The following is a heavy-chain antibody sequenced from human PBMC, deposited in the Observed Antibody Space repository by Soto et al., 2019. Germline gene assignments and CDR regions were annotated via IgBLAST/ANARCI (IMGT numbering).Heavy chain of an antibody. CDR3: VKDQGYCSGGSCPYYYYGMDV. D-gene: IGHD2-15*01. V-gene: IGHV3-64D*06. J-gene: IGHJ6*02. CDR2: ISSNGGST. CDR1: GFTFSSYA. Sequence: GGSLRLSCSASGFTFSSYAMHWVRQAPGKGLEYVSAISSNGGSTYYADSVKGRFTISRDNSKNTLYLQMSSLGAEDTAVYYCVKDQGYCSGGSCPYYYYGMDVWGQGTTVTVS.